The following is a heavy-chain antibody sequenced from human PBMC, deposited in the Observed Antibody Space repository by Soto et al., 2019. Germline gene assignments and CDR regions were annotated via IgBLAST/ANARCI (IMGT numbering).Heavy chain of an antibody. D-gene: IGHD1-7*01. V-gene: IGHV1-18*01. CDR2: ISAYNGNT. CDR3: ARDIITGTTHDAFEI. J-gene: IGHJ3*02. Sequence: QVQLVQSGAEVKKPGASVKVSCKASGYTFTSYGISWVRQAPGQGLEWMGWISAYNGNTNYAQKHQGRVTMTKDTSTSTANMELRSLRSDDTAVYYCARDIITGTTHDAFEIWGQGTMVTVSS. CDR1: GYTFTSYG.